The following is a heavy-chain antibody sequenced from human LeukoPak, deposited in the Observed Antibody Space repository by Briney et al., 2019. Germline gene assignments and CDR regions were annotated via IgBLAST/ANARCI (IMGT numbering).Heavy chain of an antibody. CDR3: ASRHSKQQPYYYYMDI. Sequence: PSETLSLTCTVSGGSISSGSYYWSWIRQPAGKGLEWIGRIYSNGDTKFNPSLKSRVTIPLDTSKNQFSLKLSSATAADTAVYYCASRHSKQQPYYYYMDIWGKGTTVTVSS. CDR1: GGSISSGSYY. CDR2: IYSNGDT. V-gene: IGHV4-61*02. D-gene: IGHD6-13*01. J-gene: IGHJ6*03.